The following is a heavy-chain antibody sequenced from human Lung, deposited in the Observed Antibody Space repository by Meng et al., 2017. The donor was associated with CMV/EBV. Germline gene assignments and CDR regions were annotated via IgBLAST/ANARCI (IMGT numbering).Heavy chain of an antibody. J-gene: IGHJ6*02. V-gene: IGHV3-7*01. CDR3: AREGVIGVVIAGYYGMDV. CDR2: IKQDGSEK. Sequence: GGSXRLSCAASGFTFSSYWMSWVRQAPGKGLEWVANIKQDGSEKYYVDSVKGRFTISRDNAKNSLYLQMNSLRAEVTAEYYCAREGVIGVVIAGYYGMDVWXQGTXVTVSS. CDR1: GFTFSSYW. D-gene: IGHD3-3*01.